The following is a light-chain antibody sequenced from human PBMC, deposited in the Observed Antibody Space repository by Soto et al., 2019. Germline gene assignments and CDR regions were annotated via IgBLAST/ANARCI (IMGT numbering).Light chain of an antibody. Sequence: EIVLTQSPATLSLSPGEGATLSCRASQSVSSYLAWYQQKPGQAPRLLIYDASNRATGIPARFSGSGSGTDFTLTISSLEPEDFAVYYGQQRSNWPLTFGGWTKVEIK. CDR3: QQRSNWPLT. J-gene: IGKJ4*01. V-gene: IGKV3-11*01. CDR2: DAS. CDR1: QSVSSY.